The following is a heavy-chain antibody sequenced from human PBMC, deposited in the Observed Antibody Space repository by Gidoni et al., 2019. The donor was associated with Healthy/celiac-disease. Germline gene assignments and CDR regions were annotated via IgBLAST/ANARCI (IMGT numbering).Heavy chain of an antibody. J-gene: IGHJ6*02. Sequence: EVQLVESGGGLIQPGGSLRLSCAASGFTVSSNYMSWVRQAPGKGLEWGSVIYSGGSTYYADSVKGRFTISRDNSKNTLYLQMNSLRAEDTAVYYCARELLDDYSNYYYYYGMDVWGQGTTVTVSS. V-gene: IGHV3-53*01. CDR1: GFTVSSNY. D-gene: IGHD4-4*01. CDR2: IYSGGST. CDR3: ARELLDDYSNYYYYYGMDV.